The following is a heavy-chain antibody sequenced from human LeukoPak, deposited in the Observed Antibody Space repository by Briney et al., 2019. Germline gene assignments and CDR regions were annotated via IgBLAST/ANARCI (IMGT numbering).Heavy chain of an antibody. CDR1: GFTFSSYS. CDR2: ISSSSSYI. CDR3: ARRYYYNSSGYPPYYFDY. V-gene: IGHV3-21*01. D-gene: IGHD3-22*01. J-gene: IGHJ4*02. Sequence: PGGSLRLSCAASGFTFSSYSMNWVRQAPGKGLEWVSSISSSSSYIYYADSVKGRFTISRDNAKNSLYLQMNSLRAEDTAVYYCARRYYYNSSGYPPYYFDYWGQGTLVTVSS.